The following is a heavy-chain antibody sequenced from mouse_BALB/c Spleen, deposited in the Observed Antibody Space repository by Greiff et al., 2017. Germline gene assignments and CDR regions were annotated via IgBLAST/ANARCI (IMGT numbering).Heavy chain of an antibody. Sequence: EVQGVESGGGLVKPGGSLKLSCAASGFTFSSYAMSWVRQTPEKRLEWVATISSGGSYTYYPDSVKGRFTNSRDNAKNTLYLQMSSLRSEDTAMYYCLYSRDAMDYWGQGTSVTVSS. V-gene: IGHV5-9-3*01. CDR1: GFTFSSYA. CDR2: ISSGGSYT. D-gene: IGHD1-3*01. CDR3: LYSRDAMDY. J-gene: IGHJ4*01.